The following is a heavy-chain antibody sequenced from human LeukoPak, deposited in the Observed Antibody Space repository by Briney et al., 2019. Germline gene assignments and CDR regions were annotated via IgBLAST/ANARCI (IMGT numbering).Heavy chain of an antibody. CDR1: GFTFSSYA. D-gene: IGHD3-10*02. V-gene: IGHV3-30*04. CDR2: ISYDGSNK. Sequence: GRSLILSCAASGFTFSSYAMHWVRPAPGKGLEWVAVISYDGSNKYYAASVKGRFTISRDNSKNTLYLQMNSLRAEDTAVYYCARALSVRGVGLYWGQGTLVTVSS. CDR3: ARALSVRGVGLY. J-gene: IGHJ4*02.